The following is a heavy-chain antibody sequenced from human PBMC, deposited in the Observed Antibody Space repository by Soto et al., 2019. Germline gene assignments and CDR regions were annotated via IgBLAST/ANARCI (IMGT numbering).Heavy chain of an antibody. CDR3: ASGYYYDSSGYHFDY. Sequence: QVQLQQWGAGLLKPSETLSLTCAVYGGSFSGYYWSWIRQPPGKGLEWIGEINHSGSTNYNPSLKSRVTISVDTSKNQFSLKLSSVTAADTAVYYCASGYYYDSSGYHFDYWGQGTLVTVSS. CDR1: GGSFSGYY. V-gene: IGHV4-34*01. J-gene: IGHJ4*02. CDR2: INHSGST. D-gene: IGHD3-22*01.